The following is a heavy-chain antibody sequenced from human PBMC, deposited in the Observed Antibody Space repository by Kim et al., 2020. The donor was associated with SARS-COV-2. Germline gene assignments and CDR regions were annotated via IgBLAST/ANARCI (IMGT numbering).Heavy chain of an antibody. Sequence: SETLSLTCTVSGGSISSSSYYWGWIRQPPGKGLEWIGSIYYSGSTYYNPSLKSRVTISVDTSKNQFSLKLSSVTAADTAVYYCARDRQWLVYWGQGTLVTVSS. CDR3: ARDRQWLVY. J-gene: IGHJ4*02. CDR2: IYYSGST. CDR1: GGSISSSSYY. D-gene: IGHD6-19*01. V-gene: IGHV4-39*07.